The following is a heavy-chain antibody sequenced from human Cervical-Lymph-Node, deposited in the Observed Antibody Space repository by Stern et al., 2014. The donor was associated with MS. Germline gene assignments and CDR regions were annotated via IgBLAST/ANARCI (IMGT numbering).Heavy chain of an antibody. V-gene: IGHV2-5*09. CDR2: VSRCDYK. CDR3: AHVLEIRQGAAY. J-gene: IGHJ4*02. D-gene: IGHD2-8*01. CDR1: GFSLSNSGVG. Sequence: QVTLRESGPTLVKPTQTLTLTCTFSGFSLSNSGVGVGWLRPPPGKDMEWLALVSRCDYKHYCQSLKSRLTITKNSAKTQLVLIMTNRDPGETAYYYCAHVLEIRQGAAYWGQGTLVTVSS.